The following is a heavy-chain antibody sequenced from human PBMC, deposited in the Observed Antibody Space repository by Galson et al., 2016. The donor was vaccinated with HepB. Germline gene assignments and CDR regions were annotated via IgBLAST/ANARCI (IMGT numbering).Heavy chain of an antibody. V-gene: IGHV4-59*01. CDR3: ARGSSPNDR. J-gene: IGHJ5*02. D-gene: IGHD6-13*01. CDR2: VYYTGST. Sequence: ETLSLTCTVSGGSIKNYYWSWIRQSPGKGLEYIGYVYYTGSTKYSPPLKSRVAMSVDTSRNQFSLKVNSVTAADTAVYYCARGSSPNDRWGQGTLVTVSS. CDR1: GGSIKNYY.